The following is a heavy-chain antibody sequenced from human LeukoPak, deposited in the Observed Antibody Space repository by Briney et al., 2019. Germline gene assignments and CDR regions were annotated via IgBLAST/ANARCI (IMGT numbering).Heavy chain of an antibody. V-gene: IGHV3-7*01. J-gene: IGHJ2*01. CDR3: ARRSLPSTNGVCSLRRDWYFDL. CDR1: GFTFSSYW. D-gene: IGHD2-8*01. Sequence: GGSLRLSCAASGFTFSSYWMSWVRQAPGKGLEWVVNIKQGGSEKYYVDSVKGRFTISRDNARISLFLRMNSLRVEDTAVYYCARRSLPSTNGVCSLRRDWYFDLWGRGTLVTVSS. CDR2: IKQGGSEK.